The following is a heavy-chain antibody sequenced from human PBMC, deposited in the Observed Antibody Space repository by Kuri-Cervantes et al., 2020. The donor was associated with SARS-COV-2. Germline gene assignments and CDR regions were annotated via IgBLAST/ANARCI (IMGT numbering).Heavy chain of an antibody. CDR2: ISAYNLKT. V-gene: IGHV1-18*04. CDR1: GYIFTSYG. J-gene: IGHJ4*02. Sequence: ASVKVSCKASGYIFTSYGISWVRQAPGQGLEWMGWISAYNLKTIYAQKVQDRVTTTVDTSTDTAFMEVRSLRSDDTAVYYCARDRWDAILDYWGQGTLVTVSS. CDR3: ARDRWDAILDY. D-gene: IGHD1-26*01.